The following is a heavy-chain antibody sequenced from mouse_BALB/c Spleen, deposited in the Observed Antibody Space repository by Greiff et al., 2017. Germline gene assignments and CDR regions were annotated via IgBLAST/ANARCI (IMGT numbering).Heavy chain of an antibody. CDR3: APYYREKGGFAY. CDR2: ISDGGSYT. CDR1: GFTFSDYY. Sequence: EVKLQESGGGLVKPGGSLKLSCAASGFTFSDYYMYWVRQTPEKRLEWVATISDGGSYTYYPDSVKGRFTISRDNAKNNLYLQMSSLKSEDTAMYYCAPYYREKGGFAYWGQGTLVTVSA. J-gene: IGHJ3*01. D-gene: IGHD2-14*01. V-gene: IGHV5-4*02.